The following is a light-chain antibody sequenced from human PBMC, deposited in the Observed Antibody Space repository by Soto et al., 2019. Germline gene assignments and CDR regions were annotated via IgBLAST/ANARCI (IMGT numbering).Light chain of an antibody. CDR3: QQHGTSPWT. CDR2: GAS. J-gene: IGKJ1*01. V-gene: IGKV3-20*01. Sequence: EIMLTQSPGTLSLSPGERATLSCRASQSVGSTYLAWYQQKPGQAPRLLIYGASSRASGIPDRFSGSGSGTDFTLTISGLETEDFAMYYCQQHGTSPWTFGQGTKVEIK. CDR1: QSVGSTY.